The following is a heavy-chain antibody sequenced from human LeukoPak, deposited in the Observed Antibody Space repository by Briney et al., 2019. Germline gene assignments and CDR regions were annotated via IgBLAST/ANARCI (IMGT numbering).Heavy chain of an antibody. CDR3: AKAIADCAFYYYGMDV. CDR1: GFTFSSYA. D-gene: IGHD2-21*01. Sequence: GSLRLSCAASGFTFSSYAMSWVRQAPGKGLEWVSAISGSGGSTYYADSVKGRFTISRDNSKNTLYLQMNSMGAEDTAVNYWAKAIADCAFYYYGMDVWGQGTTVTVSS. CDR2: ISGSGGST. V-gene: IGHV3-23*01. J-gene: IGHJ6*02.